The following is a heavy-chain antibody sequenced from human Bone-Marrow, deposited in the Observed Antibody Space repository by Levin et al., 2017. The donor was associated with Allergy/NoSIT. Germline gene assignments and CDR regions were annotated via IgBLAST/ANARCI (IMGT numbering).Heavy chain of an antibody. Sequence: QPGGSLRLSCAASGFTVSNNYMKWVRQAPGKGLEWVSLIYSGGNTYYADSVKGRFTISRDNSKNTLYLQMNSLRAEDTAVYYCAARTLGIGHSWGQGTLVTVSS. CDR1: GFTVSNNY. D-gene: IGHD6-13*01. J-gene: IGHJ4*02. V-gene: IGHV3-53*01. CDR2: IYSGGNT. CDR3: AARTLGIGHS.